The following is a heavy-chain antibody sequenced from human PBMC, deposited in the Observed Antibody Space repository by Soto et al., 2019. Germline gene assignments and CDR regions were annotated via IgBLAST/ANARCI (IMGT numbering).Heavy chain of an antibody. Sequence: SQTLSLTCVISGDSVSIYSGAWNWIRQSPSRGLEWLGRTYYRSKWYYDYAESVKSRIIISVDTSKNQFSLQLNSVTPEDAAVISLPNDPGYSLDYWGRGTRVTVSS. CDR2: TYYRSKWYY. D-gene: IGHD5-12*01. J-gene: IGHJ4*02. CDR1: GDSVSIYSGA. V-gene: IGHV6-1*01. CDR3: PNDPGYSLDY.